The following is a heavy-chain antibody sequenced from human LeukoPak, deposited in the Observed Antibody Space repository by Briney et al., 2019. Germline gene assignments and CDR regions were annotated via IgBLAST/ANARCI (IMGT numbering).Heavy chain of an antibody. D-gene: IGHD2-21*02. CDR1: GYTFTNHH. CDR2: IIPIFGTA. Sequence: SVKVSCKASGYTFTNHHVHWVRQAPGQGLEWMGGIIPIFGTANYAQKFQGRVTITADESTSTAYMELSSLRSEDTAVYYCARLTDIVVVTATDAFDIWGQGTMVTVSS. J-gene: IGHJ3*02. CDR3: ARLTDIVVVTATDAFDI. V-gene: IGHV1-69*13.